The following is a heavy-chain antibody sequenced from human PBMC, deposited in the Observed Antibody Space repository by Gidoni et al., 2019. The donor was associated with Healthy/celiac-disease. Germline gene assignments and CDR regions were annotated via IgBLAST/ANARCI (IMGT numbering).Heavy chain of an antibody. CDR1: GGSFSGDY. J-gene: IGHJ5*02. CDR3: ARKDYDFWSGYYVGTWFDP. V-gene: IGHV4-34*01. CDR2: INHRGST. D-gene: IGHD3-3*01. Sequence: QVQLQQWGAGLLKPSETLSLTCAVYGGSFSGDYWSWIRQPPGKGLEWIGEINHRGSTNYNPSLPRRVTISVDTSKNQFSLKLSSVTAADTAVYYCARKDYDFWSGYYVGTWFDPWGQGTLVTVSS.